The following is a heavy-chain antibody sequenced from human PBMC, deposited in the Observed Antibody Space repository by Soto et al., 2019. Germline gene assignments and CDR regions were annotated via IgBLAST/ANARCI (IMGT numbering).Heavy chain of an antibody. V-gene: IGHV4-59*08. CDR2: IYNSGST. CDR3: ARRNFGVVITNFDY. D-gene: IGHD3-3*02. CDR1: GGSFTSYY. Sequence: SETLSLTCTVSGGSFTSYYWSWIRQPPGKGLEWIGYIYNSGSTNYNPSLKSRVTISIDTSKNQFSLNLSSVTAADTAVYYCARRNFGVVITNFDYWGQGTLVTVSS. J-gene: IGHJ4*02.